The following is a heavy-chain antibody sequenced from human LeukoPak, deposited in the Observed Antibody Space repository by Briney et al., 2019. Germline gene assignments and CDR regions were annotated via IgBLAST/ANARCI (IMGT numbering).Heavy chain of an antibody. D-gene: IGHD3-22*01. V-gene: IGHV3-30-3*01. CDR3: ARVAGVDYDSSGYYPDY. Sequence: GRSLRLSCAASGFTFSSYAMHWVRQAPGKGLEWVAVISYDGSNKYYADSVKGRFTISRDNSKNTLCLQMNSLRAEDTAVYYCARVAGVDYDSSGYYPDYWGQGTLVTVSS. CDR2: ISYDGSNK. J-gene: IGHJ4*02. CDR1: GFTFSSYA.